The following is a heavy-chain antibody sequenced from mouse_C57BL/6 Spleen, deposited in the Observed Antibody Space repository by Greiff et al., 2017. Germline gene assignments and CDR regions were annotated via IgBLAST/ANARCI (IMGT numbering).Heavy chain of an antibody. Sequence: QVQLQQSGAELVKPGASVKISCKASGYAFSSYWMNWVKQRPGKGLEWIGQIYPGDGDTNYNGKFKGKATLTADKSSSTAYMQLSSLTSEDSAVYFCARSRDGYAMDYWGQGTSVTVPS. D-gene: IGHD2-3*01. CDR1: GYAFSSYW. CDR2: IYPGDGDT. CDR3: ARSRDGYAMDY. J-gene: IGHJ4*01. V-gene: IGHV1-80*01.